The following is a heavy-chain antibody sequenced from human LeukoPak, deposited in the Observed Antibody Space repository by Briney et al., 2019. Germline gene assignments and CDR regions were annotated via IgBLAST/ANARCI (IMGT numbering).Heavy chain of an antibody. CDR2: INPNSGGT. D-gene: IGHD1-14*01. J-gene: IGHJ4*02. CDR3: ARHNTSFFDY. Sequence: ASVKVSCKASGYVFTGPHMHWVRQAPGQGLEWMGWINPNSGGTNYAQKFQGRVTMTRDTSISTAYMELSRLRSDDTAVYYCARHNTSFFDYWGQGTLVTVSS. CDR1: GYVFTGPH. V-gene: IGHV1-2*02.